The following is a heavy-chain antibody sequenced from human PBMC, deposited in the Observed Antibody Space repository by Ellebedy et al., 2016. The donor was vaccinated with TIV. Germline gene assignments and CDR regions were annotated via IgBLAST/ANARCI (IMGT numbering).Heavy chain of an antibody. J-gene: IGHJ4*02. CDR1: GDSFSGYY. D-gene: IGHD1-26*01. CDR2: VIHTGST. Sequence: SQTLSLTCAVYGDSFSGYYWSWIRQPPGKGLEWIGEVIHTGSTNYNPSLKSRVTISVDTSKNQFSLKVRFVTAADTAVYYCARDVSRGIAGAYGQLDYWGQGILVTVSS. CDR3: ARDVSRGIAGAYGQLDY. V-gene: IGHV4-34*12.